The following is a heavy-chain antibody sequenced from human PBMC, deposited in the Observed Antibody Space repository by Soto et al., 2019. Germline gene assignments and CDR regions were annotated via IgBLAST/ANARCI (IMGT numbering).Heavy chain of an antibody. CDR2: VRSKAYGGTT. V-gene: IGHV3-49*03. J-gene: IGHJ6*02. D-gene: IGHD6-13*01. CDR3: ARYTYTSRYSYYGMDV. CDR1: GFTFGDYA. Sequence: EVQLLESGGGLVQPGGSLRLSCTTSGFTFGDYAMCWFRQAPGKGLEWVGVVRSKAYGGTTDYAASVKGRFDISRDDSKSVAYLQMNSVTTEDTAVYFCARYTYTSRYSYYGMDVWGQGTTVTVSS.